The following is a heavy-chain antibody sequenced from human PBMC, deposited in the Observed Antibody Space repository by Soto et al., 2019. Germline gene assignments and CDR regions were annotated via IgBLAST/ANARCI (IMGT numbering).Heavy chain of an antibody. CDR1: GGSFSGYY. D-gene: IGHD2-15*01. Sequence: PSETLSLTCAVYGGSFSGYYWSWIRQPPGKGLEWIGEINHSGSTNYNPSLKSRVTISVDTSKNQFSLKLSSVTAADTAVYYCARGGSRLGYCSGGSCWAAPWGQGTLVTVSS. CDR2: INHSGST. CDR3: ARGGSRLGYCSGGSCWAAP. V-gene: IGHV4-34*01. J-gene: IGHJ5*02.